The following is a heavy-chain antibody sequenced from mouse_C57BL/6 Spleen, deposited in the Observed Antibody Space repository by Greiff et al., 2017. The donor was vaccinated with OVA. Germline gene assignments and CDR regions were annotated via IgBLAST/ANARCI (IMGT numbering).Heavy chain of an antibody. CDR3: ARLLLRNYYAMDY. D-gene: IGHD1-1*01. Sequence: EVQLQQSGPELVKPGASVKISCKASGYTFTDYYMNWVKQSHGKSLEWIGAINPNNGGTSYNQKFKGTATLTVDKSSSTAYMELRSLTSEDAAVYYCARLLLRNYYAMDYWGQGTAVTVSA. J-gene: IGHJ4*01. V-gene: IGHV1-26*01. CDR2: INPNNGGT. CDR1: GYTFTDYY.